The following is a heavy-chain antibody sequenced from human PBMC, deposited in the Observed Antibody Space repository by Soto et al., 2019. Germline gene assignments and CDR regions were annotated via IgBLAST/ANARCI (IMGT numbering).Heavy chain of an antibody. D-gene: IGHD2-21*02. CDR2: ISGNAYST. CDR3: AKGDTFVALTAILDF. J-gene: IGHJ4*02. CDR1: GFTFTSSA. Sequence: EVQLLESGGGLVHPGASLRLSCAASGFTFTSSAMSWVRQAPGKGLEWVSSISGNAYSTYYADSVKGRFTISRDNSKNTLYLQMNSLRAEDTAIYYCAKGDTFVALTAILDFWGQGTLVTVSS. V-gene: IGHV3-23*01.